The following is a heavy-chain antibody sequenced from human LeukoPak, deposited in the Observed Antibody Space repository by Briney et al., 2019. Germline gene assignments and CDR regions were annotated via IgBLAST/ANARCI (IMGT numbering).Heavy chain of an antibody. D-gene: IGHD3-22*01. Sequence: SETLSLTGAVYGGSFSGYYWSWIRQPPGKGLEWIGEINHSGSTNYNPSLKSRVTISVDTSKNQFPLKLSSVTAADTAVYYCARDQGTYCYDSSGPAVFDIWGQGTMVTVSS. CDR2: INHSGST. J-gene: IGHJ3*02. V-gene: IGHV4-34*01. CDR1: GGSFSGYY. CDR3: ARDQGTYCYDSSGPAVFDI.